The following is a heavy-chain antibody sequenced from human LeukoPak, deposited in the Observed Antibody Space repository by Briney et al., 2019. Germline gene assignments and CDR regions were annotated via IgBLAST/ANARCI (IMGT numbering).Heavy chain of an antibody. CDR2: INPNSGGT. Sequence: ASVKVSCKGSGYTFSGYYMHWLRQAPGQGLEWMGWINPNSGGTNYAQKFQGRVTMTRDTSISTAYMELSRLRSDDTAVYYCARDIDHRYFDLWGRGTLVTVSS. D-gene: IGHD1-14*01. CDR3: ARDIDHRYFDL. CDR1: GYTFSGYY. J-gene: IGHJ2*01. V-gene: IGHV1-2*02.